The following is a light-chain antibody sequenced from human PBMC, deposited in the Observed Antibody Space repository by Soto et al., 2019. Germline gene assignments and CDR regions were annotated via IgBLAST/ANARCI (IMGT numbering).Light chain of an antibody. Sequence: DIQMTQSPSSLSTSVGDRVTITCRESQIISSILNWYQQKPGKAPNLLVYSASNLQSGVPSRFSGSESGTDSTLTISSLQPAHFATYFYQQSYSTPYTFGQGRKVDIK. J-gene: IGKJ2*01. CDR3: QQSYSTPYT. V-gene: IGKV1-39*01. CDR1: QIISSI. CDR2: SAS.